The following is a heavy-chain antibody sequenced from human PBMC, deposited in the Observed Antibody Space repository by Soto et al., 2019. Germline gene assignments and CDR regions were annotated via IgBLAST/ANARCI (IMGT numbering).Heavy chain of an antibody. CDR2: IYYRGNT. CDR3: ARQAVYYDSSGYLDY. Sequence: SETLSLTCTVSGGSISSYYWTWIRQPPGKGLEWIGYIYYRGNTNYNPSLKSRVPISVDTSTNQFSLKLSSVSAADTAVYYCARQAVYYDSSGYLDYWGQGTLVTSPQ. CDR1: GGSISSYY. J-gene: IGHJ4*02. D-gene: IGHD3-22*01. V-gene: IGHV4-59*01.